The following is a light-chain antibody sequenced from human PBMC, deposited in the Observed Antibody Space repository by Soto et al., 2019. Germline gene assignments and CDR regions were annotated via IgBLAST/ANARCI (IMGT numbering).Light chain of an antibody. CDR3: QQYNTWPRT. CDR1: QSVSSY. V-gene: IGKV3-15*01. J-gene: IGKJ1*01. CDR2: SAS. Sequence: VISPIPATLSLSPGSRANLACRASQSVSSYLAWYQQKHGQAPRVLIYSASARATGVPARFSGSGSGTEFTLTISSLQSEDFAVYYCQQYNTWPRTFGQGTKVDI.